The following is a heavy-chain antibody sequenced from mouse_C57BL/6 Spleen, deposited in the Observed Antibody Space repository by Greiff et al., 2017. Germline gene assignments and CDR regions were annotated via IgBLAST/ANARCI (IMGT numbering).Heavy chain of an antibody. V-gene: IGHV1-53*01. D-gene: IGHD1-2*01. CDR3: ARSEALVILRPSARGDYFDY. CDR2: INPSNGGT. CDR1: GYTFTSYW. J-gene: IGHJ2*01. Sequence: QVQLQQPGTELVKPGASVKLSCKASGYTFTSYWMHWVKQRPGQGLEWIGNINPSNGGTNYNEKFKSKATLTVDKSSSTAYMQLSSLTSEDSAVYYCARSEALVILRPSARGDYFDYWGQGTTLTVSS.